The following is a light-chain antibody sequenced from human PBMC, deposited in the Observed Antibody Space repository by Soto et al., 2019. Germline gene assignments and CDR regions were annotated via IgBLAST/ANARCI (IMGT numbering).Light chain of an antibody. Sequence: DIPMTQSPSPLSASVGDRVTITCRASQSINSYVNWYQHKPGKAPTLLISGATSLHSGVPSRFSGSGYGTDFTLTISSFQPEDFATYYCQQCFSPPWTFGHGTKV. CDR3: QQCFSPPWT. J-gene: IGKJ1*01. CDR1: QSINSY. V-gene: IGKV1-39*01. CDR2: GAT.